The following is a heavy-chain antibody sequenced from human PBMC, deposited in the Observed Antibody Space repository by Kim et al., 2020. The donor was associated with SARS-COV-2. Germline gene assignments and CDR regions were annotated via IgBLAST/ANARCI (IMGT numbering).Heavy chain of an antibody. CDR1: GYTFTSYY. V-gene: IGHV1-46*01. CDR3: ARVGKDSSGYRAFQH. D-gene: IGHD3-22*01. Sequence: ASVKVSCKASGYTFTSYYIHWVRQAPGQGLEWMGIINPSGGSTSYAQKFQGRVTMTRDTSTSTVYMELSSLRSEDTAVYYCARVGKDSSGYRAFQHWGQGTLVTVSS. CDR2: INPSGGST. J-gene: IGHJ1*01.